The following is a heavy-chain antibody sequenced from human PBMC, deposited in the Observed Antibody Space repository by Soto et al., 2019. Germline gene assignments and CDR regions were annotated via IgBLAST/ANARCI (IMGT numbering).Heavy chain of an antibody. CDR1: GFTFSSYA. CDR3: ARALAVVHSGGMDV. J-gene: IGHJ6*02. Sequence: PGGSLRLSCAASGFTFSSYAMHWVRQAPGKGLEWVAVISYDGSNKYYADSVKGRFTISRDNSKNTLYLQMNSLRAEDTAVYYCARALAVVHSGGMDVWGQGTTVTVSS. CDR2: ISYDGSNK. V-gene: IGHV3-30-3*01. D-gene: IGHD6-19*01.